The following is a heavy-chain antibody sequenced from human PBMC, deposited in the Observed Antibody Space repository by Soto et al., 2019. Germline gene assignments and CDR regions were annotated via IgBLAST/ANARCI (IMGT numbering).Heavy chain of an antibody. J-gene: IGHJ4*02. CDR1: GYTFTGYY. V-gene: IGHV1-2*04. D-gene: IGHD3-10*01. CDR2: INPNSGGT. Sequence: QVQLVQSGAEVKKPGASVKVSCKASGYTFTGYYMHWVRQAPGQELEWMGWINPNSGGTNYAQKFQGWVTMTRDTSISTAYMELSRLRSDDTAVYYCARVFRGSGSYYYFDYWGQGTLVTVSS. CDR3: ARVFRGSGSYYYFDY.